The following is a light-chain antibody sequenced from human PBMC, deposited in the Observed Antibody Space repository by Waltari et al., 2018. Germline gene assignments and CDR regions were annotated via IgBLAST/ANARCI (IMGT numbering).Light chain of an antibody. V-gene: IGKV3-11*01. J-gene: IGKJ4*01. Sequence: EIVLTQSPATLSLSPGERVTLSCRPSQSVTNYLTWYQQRPGPAPRLLIYDTSNRATGIPARFSGSGSGTDFTLTISSLEPEDVAVYYCQQYDSTPPTFGGGTRVELK. CDR2: DTS. CDR3: QQYDSTPPT. CDR1: QSVTNY.